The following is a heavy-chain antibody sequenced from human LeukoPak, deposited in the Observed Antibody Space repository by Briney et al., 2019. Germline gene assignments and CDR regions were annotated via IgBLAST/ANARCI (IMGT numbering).Heavy chain of an antibody. Sequence: ASVKVSCKASGYTFTSYYMHWVRQAPGQGLEWMGIMNPSGGSTTYAQKFQGRVTMTRDTSTSTVYMELSSPRSEDTALYYCARTYDPNYYYGMDVWGQGTTVTVSS. J-gene: IGHJ6*02. D-gene: IGHD3-3*01. CDR2: MNPSGGST. V-gene: IGHV1-46*01. CDR1: GYTFTSYY. CDR3: ARTYDPNYYYGMDV.